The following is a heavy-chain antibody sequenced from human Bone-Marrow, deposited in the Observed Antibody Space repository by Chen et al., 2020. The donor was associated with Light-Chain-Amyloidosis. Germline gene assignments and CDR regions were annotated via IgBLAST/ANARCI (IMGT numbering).Heavy chain of an antibody. J-gene: IGHJ3*02. D-gene: IGHD3-22*01. CDR3: ARTYYYDSGAFDI. Sequence: QLQLQESGPGLVKPSETLSLTCTVSGGSISSSSYYWGWIRQPPGKGLEWIGSIYYSGSTYYNPSLKSRVTISVDTSKNQFSMKLSSVTAADTAVYYCARTYYYDSGAFDIWGQGTMVTVSS. CDR1: GGSISSSSYY. V-gene: IGHV4-39*01. CDR2: IYYSGST.